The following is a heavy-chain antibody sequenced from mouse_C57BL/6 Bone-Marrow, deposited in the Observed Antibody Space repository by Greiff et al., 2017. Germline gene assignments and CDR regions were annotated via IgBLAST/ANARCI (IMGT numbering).Heavy chain of an antibody. CDR1: GYTFTDHT. V-gene: IGHV1-78*01. CDR3: ARSLYYGAWFAY. J-gene: IGHJ3*01. D-gene: IGHD2-13*01. CDR2: IYPRDGST. Sequence: QVQLQQSDAELVKPGASVKISCKVSGYTFTDHTIHWMKQRPEQGLEWIGYIYPRDGSTKYNEKFQGKATLTADKSTSTAYMQLKSLTSEDSAVYFCARSLYYGAWFAYWGQGTLVTVSA.